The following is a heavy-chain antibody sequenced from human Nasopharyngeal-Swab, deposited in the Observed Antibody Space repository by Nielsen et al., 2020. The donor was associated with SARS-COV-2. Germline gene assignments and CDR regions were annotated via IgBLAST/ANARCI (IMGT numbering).Heavy chain of an antibody. CDR1: GFTLSRHW. CDR2: IKQDGSEK. Sequence: GSLKISRAASGFTLSRHWMTWVRQAPGKGLELVANIKQDGSEKHYLDSVKGRFTISRDNANNSLSLQMNSLRAEDTGVYYCVRDDYTDYDNYFDPWGQGTLVTVSS. CDR3: VRDDYTDYDNYFDP. V-gene: IGHV3-7*01. D-gene: IGHD4-11*01. J-gene: IGHJ5*02.